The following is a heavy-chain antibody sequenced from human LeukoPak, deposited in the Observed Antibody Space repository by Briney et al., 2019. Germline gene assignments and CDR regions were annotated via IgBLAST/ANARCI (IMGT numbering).Heavy chain of an antibody. CDR3: ARLDAYSSSSRYYGMDV. CDR2: IIPSFGTA. V-gene: IGHV1-69*13. J-gene: IGHJ6*02. Sequence: SVKVSCKASGGTFSSYGISWVRQAPGQGLELMGGIIPSFGTANYAQKFPGRVTITADESTSTAYMELSSLRSEDTAVYYCARLDAYSSSSRYYGMDVWGQGTTVTVSS. CDR1: GGTFSSYG. D-gene: IGHD6-6*01.